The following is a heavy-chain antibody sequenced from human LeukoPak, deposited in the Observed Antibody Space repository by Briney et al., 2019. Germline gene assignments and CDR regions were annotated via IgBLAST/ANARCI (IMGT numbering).Heavy chain of an antibody. Sequence: SETLSLTCTVSGGSISSYYWSWIRQPPGKGLEWIGYIYYSGSTNYNPSLKSRVTISVDTSKNQFSLKLSSVTAADTAVYYCARSRAARHYWYFDLWGRGTLVTVSS. CDR2: IYYSGST. CDR1: GGSISSYY. D-gene: IGHD6-6*01. CDR3: ARSRAARHYWYFDL. V-gene: IGHV4-59*01. J-gene: IGHJ2*01.